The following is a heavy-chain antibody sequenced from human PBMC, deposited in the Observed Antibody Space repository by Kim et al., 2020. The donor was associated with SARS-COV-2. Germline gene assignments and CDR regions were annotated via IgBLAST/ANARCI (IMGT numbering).Heavy chain of an antibody. Sequence: SETLSLTCAVYGGSFSGYYWSWIRQPPGKGLEWIGEINHSGSTNYNPSLKSRVTISVDTSKNQFSLKLSSVTAADTAVYYCARVVPAAKPYYYYYYYMDVWGKGTTVTVSS. V-gene: IGHV4-34*01. CDR3: ARVVPAAKPYYYYYYYMDV. CDR2: INHSGST. CDR1: GGSFSGYY. J-gene: IGHJ6*03. D-gene: IGHD2-2*01.